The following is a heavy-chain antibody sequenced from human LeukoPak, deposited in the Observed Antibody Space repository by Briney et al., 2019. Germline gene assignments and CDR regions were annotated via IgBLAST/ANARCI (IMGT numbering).Heavy chain of an antibody. CDR1: GFTFSSQW. V-gene: IGHV3-74*01. D-gene: IGHD6-19*01. J-gene: IGHJ4*02. Sequence: GGSLRLSCAASGFTFSSQWMHWVRQAPGKGLVWVSRINSDGSRTNYADSVKGRFTISRDNAKNSLYLQMNSLRAEDTAVYYCARYIKGLYSSGIDYWGQGTLVTVSS. CDR2: INSDGSRT. CDR3: ARYIKGLYSSGIDY.